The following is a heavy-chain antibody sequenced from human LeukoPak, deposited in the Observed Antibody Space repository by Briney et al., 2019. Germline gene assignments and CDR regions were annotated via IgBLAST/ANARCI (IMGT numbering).Heavy chain of an antibody. Sequence: ASVKVSCKASGYTFTSYYMHWVRQAPGQGLEWMGLINPSGGSTSYAQKFQGRVTMTRDTSTSTVYMELSSLRSEDTAVYYCARDEMVRGVSKGDYYYYGMDVWGQGTTVTVSS. J-gene: IGHJ6*02. D-gene: IGHD3-10*01. V-gene: IGHV1-46*01. CDR3: ARDEMVRGVSKGDYYYYGMDV. CDR2: INPSGGST. CDR1: GYTFTSYY.